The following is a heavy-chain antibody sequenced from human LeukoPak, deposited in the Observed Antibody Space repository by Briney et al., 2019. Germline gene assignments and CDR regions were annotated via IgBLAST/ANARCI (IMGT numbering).Heavy chain of an antibody. Sequence: GGSLRLSCAAPGFTFSSYSMNWVRQAPGKGLEWVSSISSSSSYIYYADSVKGRFTISRDNAKNSLYLQMNSLRAEDTAVYYCARDCSSTSCPFDYWGQGTLVTVSS. CDR2: ISSSSSYI. V-gene: IGHV3-21*01. CDR1: GFTFSSYS. J-gene: IGHJ4*02. CDR3: ARDCSSTSCPFDY. D-gene: IGHD2-2*01.